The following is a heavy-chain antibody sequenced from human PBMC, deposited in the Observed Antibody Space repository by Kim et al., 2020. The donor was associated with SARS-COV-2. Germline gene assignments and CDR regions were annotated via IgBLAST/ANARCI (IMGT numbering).Heavy chain of an antibody. CDR2: IYYSGST. J-gene: IGHJ4*02. CDR3: ASGTWAQDY. Sequence: SETLSHTCSVSGGSISGSSHYWGWIRQPPGKGLEWIGSIYYSGSTYYNPSLKSRVSISVDTSKNQFSLKLASVTAADTSVYYCASGTWAQDYWGQGTLVTVSS. V-gene: IGHV4-39*01. CDR1: GGSISGSSHY.